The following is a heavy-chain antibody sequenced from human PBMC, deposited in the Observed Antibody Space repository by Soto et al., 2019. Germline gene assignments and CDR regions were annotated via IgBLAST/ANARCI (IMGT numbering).Heavy chain of an antibody. CDR3: ARDRGYSTFDI. CDR1: GFTFSSYW. D-gene: IGHD1-26*01. Sequence: PGGSLRLSCGASGFTFSSYWMSWVRQAPGKGLEWVANMNQDGSEINYVDSVKGRFTISRDNAENSLYLQVTSLRAEDTAVYHCARDRGYSTFDIWGQRTMVTF. V-gene: IGHV3-7*01. J-gene: IGHJ3*02. CDR2: MNQDGSEI.